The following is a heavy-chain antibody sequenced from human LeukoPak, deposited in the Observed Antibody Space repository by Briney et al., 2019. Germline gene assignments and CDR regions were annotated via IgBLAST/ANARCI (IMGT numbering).Heavy chain of an antibody. Sequence: GSSVKVSCKASGGTFSSYAISWVRQAPGQGLEWMGGIIPIFATANYAQKFQGRVTITADKSTSTAYMELSSLRSEDTAVYYCARGFQVAATPTLESDAFDIWGQGTMVSVSS. V-gene: IGHV1-69*06. CDR2: IIPIFATA. CDR3: ARGFQVAATPTLESDAFDI. CDR1: GGTFSSYA. D-gene: IGHD2-15*01. J-gene: IGHJ3*02.